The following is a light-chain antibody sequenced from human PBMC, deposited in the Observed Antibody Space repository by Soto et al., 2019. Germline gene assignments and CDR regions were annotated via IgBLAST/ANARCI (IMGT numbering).Light chain of an antibody. CDR2: EVV. V-gene: IGLV2-8*01. J-gene: IGLJ3*02. Sequence: QSALTQPPSASGSPGQSVTISCTGTKNDIGVYDFVSWYQHHPGKAPRLIIYEVVQRPSGVPDRFSGSKSGNTASLTVSGLQAEDEADYYCNSYAASGNLWVFGGGTKLTVL. CDR3: NSYAASGNLWV. CDR1: KNDIGVYDF.